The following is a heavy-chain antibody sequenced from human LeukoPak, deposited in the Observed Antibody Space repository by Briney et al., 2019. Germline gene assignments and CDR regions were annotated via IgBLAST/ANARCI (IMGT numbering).Heavy chain of an antibody. J-gene: IGHJ3*02. CDR2: IDSDGNST. CDR1: GFTFSSYC. D-gene: IGHD4-17*01. V-gene: IGHV3-74*01. CDR3: AREKTSAVTTFLAFDI. Sequence: PGGSLRLSCAASGFTFSSYCMHWLRQAPGKVLVWFSRIDSDGNSTNYADSVKGRFTISRDNAKNSLYLQMNSLRAEDTAVYYCAREKTSAVTTFLAFDIWGQGTMVTVSS.